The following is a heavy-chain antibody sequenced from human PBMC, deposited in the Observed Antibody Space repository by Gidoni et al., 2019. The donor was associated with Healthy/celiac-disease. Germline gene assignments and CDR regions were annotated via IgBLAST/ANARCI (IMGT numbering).Heavy chain of an antibody. V-gene: IGHV3-7*01. Sequence: VQPGGSLRLSCAASGFTFSSYWMSWVRQDPGKGLEWVANIKQDGSEKYYVDSVKGRFTISRDNAKNSLYLQMNSLRAEDTAVYYCARDIVVVPAAIEGWFDPWGQGTLVTVSS. D-gene: IGHD2-2*01. CDR3: ARDIVVVPAAIEGWFDP. CDR1: GFTFSSYW. CDR2: IKQDGSEK. J-gene: IGHJ5*02.